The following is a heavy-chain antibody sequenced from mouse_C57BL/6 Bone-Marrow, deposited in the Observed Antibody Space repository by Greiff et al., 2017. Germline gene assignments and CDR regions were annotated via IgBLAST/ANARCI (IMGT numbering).Heavy chain of an antibody. V-gene: IGHV1-82*01. D-gene: IGHD4-1*01. J-gene: IGHJ3*01. Sequence: QVQLQQSGPELVKPGASVKISCKASGYAFSSSWTNWVKQRPGKGLEWIGRIYPGDGDTNYNGKFKGKATLTADKSSSTAYMQLSSLTSEDSAVYSCASEGLTGPWFAYWGQGTLVTVSA. CDR2: IYPGDGDT. CDR3: ASEGLTGPWFAY. CDR1: GYAFSSSW.